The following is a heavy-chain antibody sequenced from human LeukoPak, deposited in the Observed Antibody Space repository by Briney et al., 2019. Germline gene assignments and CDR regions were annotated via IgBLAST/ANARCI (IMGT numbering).Heavy chain of an antibody. V-gene: IGHV3-30*18. D-gene: IGHD6-13*01. CDR3: AKDLREGISSHDAFDI. CDR2: ISYDGSNK. Sequence: GRSLRLSCAASGFTFSSYGMHWVRQAPGKGLEWVAVISYDGSNKYYADSVKGRFTISRDNSKNTLYLQMNSLRAEDTAVYYCAKDLREGISSHDAFDIWGQGTMVTLSS. J-gene: IGHJ3*02. CDR1: GFTFSSYG.